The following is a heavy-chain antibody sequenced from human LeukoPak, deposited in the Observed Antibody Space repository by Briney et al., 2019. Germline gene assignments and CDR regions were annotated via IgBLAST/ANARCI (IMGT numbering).Heavy chain of an antibody. J-gene: IGHJ4*02. D-gene: IGHD1-26*01. V-gene: IGHV1-46*01. CDR1: GYTFTNHY. Sequence: ASVKVSCKASGYTFTNHYIHWVRQAPGQGLEWMGIINPSGGGTTYAQKFQGRVTMTRDTSTSTVYMVLSSLRSDDMAVYYCARERELRPPYFDYWGQGTLVTVSS. CDR2: INPSGGGT. CDR3: ARERELRPPYFDY.